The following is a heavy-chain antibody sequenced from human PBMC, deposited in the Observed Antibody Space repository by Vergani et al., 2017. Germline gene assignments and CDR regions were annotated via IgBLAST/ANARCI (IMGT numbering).Heavy chain of an antibody. CDR2: ISYDGSNK. Sequence: QVQLVESGGGVVQPGRSLRLSCAASGFTFSSYAMHWVRQAPGKGLEWVAVISYDGSNKYYADSVKGRFTISRDNSKNTLYLQMNSLRAEDTAVYYCARLSGIAARRNYFDYWGQGTLVTVSS. V-gene: IGHV3-30*01. CDR1: GFTFSSYA. CDR3: ARLSGIAARRNYFDY. J-gene: IGHJ4*02. D-gene: IGHD6-6*01.